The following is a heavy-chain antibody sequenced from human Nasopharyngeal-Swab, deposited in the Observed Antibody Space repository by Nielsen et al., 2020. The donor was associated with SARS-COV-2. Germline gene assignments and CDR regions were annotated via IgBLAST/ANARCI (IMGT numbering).Heavy chain of an antibody. V-gene: IGHV3-11*04. CDR1: GFTFSDYY. CDR2: ISSSGSTI. J-gene: IGHJ6*02. D-gene: IGHD4-11*01. Sequence: GESLKISCAASGFTFSDYYMSWIRQAPGKRLEWVSYISSSGSTIYYADSVKGRFTISRDNAKNSLYLQMNSLRAEDTAVYYCARATAYGRDYSNYLYYYGMDVWGQGTTVTVSS. CDR3: ARATAYGRDYSNYLYYYGMDV.